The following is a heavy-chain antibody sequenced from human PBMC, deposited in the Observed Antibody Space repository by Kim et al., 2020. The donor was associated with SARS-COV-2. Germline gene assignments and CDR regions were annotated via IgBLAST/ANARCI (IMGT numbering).Heavy chain of an antibody. V-gene: IGHV4-31*02. J-gene: IGHJ4*02. D-gene: IGHD6-13*01. Sequence: TYYNPSLKRRVPISVDTSKNPFSLKLSSVTAADTAVYYCARAPAGFSFDYWGQGTLVTVSS. CDR3: ARAPAGFSFDY. CDR2: T.